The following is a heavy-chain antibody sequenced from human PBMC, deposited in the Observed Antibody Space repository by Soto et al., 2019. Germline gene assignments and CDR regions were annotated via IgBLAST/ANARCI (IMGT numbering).Heavy chain of an antibody. V-gene: IGHV4-31*03. J-gene: IGHJ6*02. D-gene: IGHD2-21*01. CDR2: ISYSGST. Sequence: QVQLQESGPGLVKPSQTLSLTCTVSGVSVSSAGYYWTWIRQPPGKGLEWMGYISYSGSTYYNPSLKSRITISLDTSKSQFSLKLTSVTAADTAVYYCVRFVNYYYGVDVWGQGTTVTVSS. CDR1: GVSVSSAGYY. CDR3: VRFVNYYYGVDV.